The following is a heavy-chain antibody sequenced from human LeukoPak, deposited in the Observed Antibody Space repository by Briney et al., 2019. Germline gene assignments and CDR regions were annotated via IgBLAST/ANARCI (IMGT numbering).Heavy chain of an antibody. CDR1: GFTFSDYY. V-gene: IGHV3-11*05. CDR2: ISSSSSYT. Sequence: GGSLRLSCAASGFTFSDYYMSWIRQAPGKGLEWVSYISSSSSYTNYADSVKGRFTISRDNAKNSLYLQMNSLRAEDTAVYYCVKADSGYDLLFDYWGQGTLVTVSS. J-gene: IGHJ4*02. D-gene: IGHD5-12*01. CDR3: VKADSGYDLLFDY.